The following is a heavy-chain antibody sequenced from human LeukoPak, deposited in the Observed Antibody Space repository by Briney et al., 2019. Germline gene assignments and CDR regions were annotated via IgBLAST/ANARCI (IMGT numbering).Heavy chain of an antibody. J-gene: IGHJ4*02. Sequence: GVSVKVSCKASGYSFTGYYMHWVRQAPGQGLEWMGWINPNSVDTGYAQKFQGRVTMTRDMSISTIYMELTRLRSDDTALYYCARWDGYSSSPDYWGQGTLVTVSS. D-gene: IGHD6-13*01. CDR1: GYSFTGYY. CDR2: INPNSVDT. CDR3: ARWDGYSSSPDY. V-gene: IGHV1-2*02.